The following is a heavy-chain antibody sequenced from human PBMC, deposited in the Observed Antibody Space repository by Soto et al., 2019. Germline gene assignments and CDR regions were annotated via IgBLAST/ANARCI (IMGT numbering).Heavy chain of an antibody. J-gene: IGHJ6*02. D-gene: IGHD6-19*01. CDR3: ARNMYSSGPYAMDV. CDR2: IIPILGIT. V-gene: IGHV1-69*02. CDR1: GGTFSSYT. Sequence: QVQLVQSGAEVKKPGSSVKVSCKASGGTFSSYTISWVRQAPGQGLEWMGRIIPILGITNYAQKFQGRVTITADKSTSTAYMELSSLRSEDTAVYYCARNMYSSGPYAMDVWGQGTTVTVSS.